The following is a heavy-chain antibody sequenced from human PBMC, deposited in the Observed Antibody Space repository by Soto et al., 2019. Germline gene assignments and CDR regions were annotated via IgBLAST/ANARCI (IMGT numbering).Heavy chain of an antibody. CDR1: GFTFSSYN. V-gene: IGHV3-30*18. J-gene: IGHJ4*02. CDR3: AKDQEWLVRVGIFAY. D-gene: IGHD6-19*01. CDR2: ISYDGSYK. Sequence: QVQLVESGGGVVQPGRSLRLSCAASGFTFSSYNMHWVRQAPGKGLEWVAVISYDGSYKYYADSVKGRFTISRDNSKNTLYLQMNSLRAEDTCVYYCAKDQEWLVRVGIFAYWGQGTLVTVSS.